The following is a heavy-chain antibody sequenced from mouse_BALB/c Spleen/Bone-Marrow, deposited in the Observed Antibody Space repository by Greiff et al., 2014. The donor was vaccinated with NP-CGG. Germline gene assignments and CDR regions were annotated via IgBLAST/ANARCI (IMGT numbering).Heavy chain of an antibody. J-gene: IGHJ4*01. CDR3: AKYGYYDAMDY. V-gene: IGHV5-17*02. Sequence: ESGGGLVQPGGSRKLSCAASGFTFSSFGMHWVRQAPEKGLEWVAYISSGSSTIYYADTVKGRFTISRDNPKNTLFLQMTCLGPEVSAMYYCAKYGYYDAMDYWGQGTSVTVSS. CDR2: ISSGSSTI. D-gene: IGHD2-2*01. CDR1: GFTFSSFG.